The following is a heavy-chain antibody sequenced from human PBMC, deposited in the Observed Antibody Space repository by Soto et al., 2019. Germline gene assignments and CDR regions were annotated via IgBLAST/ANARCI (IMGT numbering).Heavy chain of an antibody. V-gene: IGHV4-59*12. D-gene: IGHD3-3*01. Sequence: SETLSLTCTVSGGSISSYYWSWIRQPPGKGLEWIGYIYYSGSTNYNPSLKSRVTISVDTSKNQFSLKLSSVTAADTAVYYCARGRNYDFWSGYYLYFDYWGQGTLVTVSS. CDR3: ARGRNYDFWSGYYLYFDY. CDR1: GGSISSYY. J-gene: IGHJ4*02. CDR2: IYYSGST.